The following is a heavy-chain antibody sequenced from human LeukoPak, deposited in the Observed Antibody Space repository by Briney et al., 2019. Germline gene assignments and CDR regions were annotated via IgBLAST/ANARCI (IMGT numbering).Heavy chain of an antibody. V-gene: IGHV1-69*13. CDR3: ARIRDGYNSYFFYGMDV. D-gene: IGHD5-24*01. Sequence: SVNVSCKASGGTFSSYAISWVRQAPGQGLEWMGGIIALFGTANYAQKFQGRLTITADESTSTAYMELSSLRSEDTAVYYCARIRDGYNSYFFYGMDVWGQGTTVTVSS. CDR2: IIALFGTA. J-gene: IGHJ6*02. CDR1: GGTFSSYA.